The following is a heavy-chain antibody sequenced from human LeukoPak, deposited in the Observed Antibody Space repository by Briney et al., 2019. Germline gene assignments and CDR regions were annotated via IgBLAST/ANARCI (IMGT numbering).Heavy chain of an antibody. D-gene: IGHD3-10*02. Sequence: GGPLRLSCAASGFTFSSYEMNWVRQAPGKGLEWGSYISSSGSTIYYADSVKGRFTISRDNAKNSLYLQMNSLTAEDTAVYYCAELGITMIGGVWGKGTTVTISS. CDR3: AELGITMIGGV. V-gene: IGHV3-48*03. J-gene: IGHJ6*04. CDR1: GFTFSSYE. CDR2: ISSSGSTI.